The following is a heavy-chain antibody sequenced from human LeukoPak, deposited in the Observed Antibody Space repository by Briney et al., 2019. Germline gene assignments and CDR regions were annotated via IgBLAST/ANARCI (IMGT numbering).Heavy chain of an antibody. V-gene: IGHV4-61*02. CDR2: IYTSGST. CDR1: GGSINSGSYY. Sequence: PSETLSLTCTVSGGSINSGSYYWSWIRQPAGKGLEWIGRIYTSGSTNYNPSLKSRVTISVDTSKNQFSLKLSSVTAADTAVYYCARDCSTPRCYGDDAFDIWGQGTMVTVSS. CDR3: ARDCSTPRCYGDDAFDI. J-gene: IGHJ3*02. D-gene: IGHD2-2*01.